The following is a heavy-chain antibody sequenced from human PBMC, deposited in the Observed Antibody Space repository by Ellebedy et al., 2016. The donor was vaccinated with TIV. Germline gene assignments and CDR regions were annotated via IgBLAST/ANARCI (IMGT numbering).Heavy chain of an antibody. CDR2: ISAYNGNT. Sequence: ASVKVSCKASGYTFTSYGISWVRQAPGQGLEWMGWISAYNGNTNYAQKLQGRVTMTTDTSTSTAYMELRSLRSDDTAVYYCARGTYNTDHKWFGELLYGWFDPWGQGTLVTVSS. CDR1: GYTFTSYG. CDR3: ARGTYNTDHKWFGELLYGWFDP. J-gene: IGHJ5*02. D-gene: IGHD3-10*01. V-gene: IGHV1-18*01.